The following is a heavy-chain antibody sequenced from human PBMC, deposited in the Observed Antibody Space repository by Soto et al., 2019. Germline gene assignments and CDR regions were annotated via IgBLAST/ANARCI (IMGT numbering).Heavy chain of an antibody. J-gene: IGHJ4*02. CDR3: ARHPNTGYDFDF. V-gene: IGHV4-39*01. Sequence: SETLSLTCTVSGASISSSSHYWGWIRQPPGKGLEWVGSSLYGGSTYYNPSLKSRVTISVDTSKNQFSLKLNSVTAADTAAYYCARHPNTGYDFDFWGQGTLVTVSS. CDR2: SLYGGST. CDR1: GASISSSSHY. D-gene: IGHD5-12*01.